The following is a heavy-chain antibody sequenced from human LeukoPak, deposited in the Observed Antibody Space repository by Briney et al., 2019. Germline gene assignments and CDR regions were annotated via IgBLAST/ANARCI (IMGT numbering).Heavy chain of an antibody. J-gene: IGHJ6*03. D-gene: IGHD4-17*01. V-gene: IGHV3-21*01. CDR2: ISSSSSYI. Sequence: WGSLRLSCAASGLTFSSYSMNWVRQAPGKGLEWVSSISSSSSYIYYADSVKGRFTISRDNAKNSLYLQMNSLRAEDTAVYYCARDRDGDYYYYMDVWGKGTTVTVSS. CDR1: GLTFSSYS. CDR3: ARDRDGDYYYYMDV.